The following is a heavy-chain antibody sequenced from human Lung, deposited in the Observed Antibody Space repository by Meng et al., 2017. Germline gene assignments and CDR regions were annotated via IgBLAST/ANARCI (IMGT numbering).Heavy chain of an antibody. CDR2: INHSGST. D-gene: IGHD4-11*01. J-gene: IGHJ4*02. V-gene: IGHV4-34*01. CDR3: ARGPTTMAHDFDY. CDR1: GGSFSDYY. Sequence: QVELQQWGAGLLKPSGTLSLSLVVSGGSFSDYYWSWIRQPPGKGLEWIGEINHSGSTNYNPSLESRATISVDTSQNNLSLKLSSVTAADSAVYYCARGPTTMAHDFDYWGQGTLVTVSS.